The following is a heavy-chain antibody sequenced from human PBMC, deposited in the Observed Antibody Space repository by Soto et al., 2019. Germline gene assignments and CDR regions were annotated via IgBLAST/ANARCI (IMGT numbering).Heavy chain of an antibody. D-gene: IGHD2-15*01. V-gene: IGHV3-7*05. CDR2: IKQDGSEK. CDR3: ARDRRDCSGGSCYGYYYYYGMDV. Sequence: HLGGSLRLSCAASGFTFSSYWMSWVRQAPGKGLEWVANIKQDGSEKYYVDSVKGRFTISRDNAKNSLYLQMNSLRAEDTAVYYCARDRRDCSGGSCYGYYYYYGMDVWGQGTTVTVSS. CDR1: GFTFSSYW. J-gene: IGHJ6*02.